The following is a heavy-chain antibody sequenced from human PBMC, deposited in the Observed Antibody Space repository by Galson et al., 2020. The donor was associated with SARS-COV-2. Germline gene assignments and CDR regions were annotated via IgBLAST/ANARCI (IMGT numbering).Heavy chain of an antibody. Sequence: ETSETLSLTCTVSGGSISSYYWSWIRQPPGKGLEWIGYIYYSGSTNYNPSLKSRVTISVDTSKNQFSLKLSSVTAADTAVYYWARGDSGGWYVAWFDLWGQEPWSPSPQ. CDR2: IYYSGST. CDR3: ARGDSGGWYVAWFDL. J-gene: IGHJ5*02. D-gene: IGHD6-19*01. CDR1: GGSISSYY. V-gene: IGHV4-59*01.